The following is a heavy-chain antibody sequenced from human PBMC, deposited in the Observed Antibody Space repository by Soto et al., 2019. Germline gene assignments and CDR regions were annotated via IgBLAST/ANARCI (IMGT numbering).Heavy chain of an antibody. CDR3: ARGDYRVLEF. J-gene: IGHJ4*02. CDR2: IYYSGST. Sequence: SGTLSLTCTVSGGSISSGGYYWSWIRQHPGKGLEWIGYIYYSGSTYYNPSLKSRVTISVDTSKNQFSLKLSSVTAADTAVYYCARGDYRVLEFWGQGTLVTVSS. V-gene: IGHV4-31*03. CDR1: GGSISSGGYY. D-gene: IGHD4-4*01.